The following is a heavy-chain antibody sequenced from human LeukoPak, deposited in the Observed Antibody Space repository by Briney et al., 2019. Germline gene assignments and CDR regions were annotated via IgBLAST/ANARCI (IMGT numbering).Heavy chain of an antibody. CDR3: ARGVIATVTTNWFDP. CDR2: INHSGST. V-gene: IGHV4-34*01. D-gene: IGHD4-17*01. Sequence: SETLSLTCAVYGGSFSGYYWSWIRQPPGKGLEWIGEINHSGSTNYNPSLKSRVTISVDTSKNQFSLKLSSVTAADTAVYYCARGVIATVTTNWFDPWGQGTLVTVSS. J-gene: IGHJ5*02. CDR1: GGSFSGYY.